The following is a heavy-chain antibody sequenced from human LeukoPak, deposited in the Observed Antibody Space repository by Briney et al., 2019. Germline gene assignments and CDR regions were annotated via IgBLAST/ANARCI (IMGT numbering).Heavy chain of an antibody. CDR3: ARGETSSYDY. V-gene: IGHV3-53*01. CDR2: IYSGGNT. Sequence: GGSLRLSCAASEFTVSINYMGWVRQAPGKGLEWVSVIYSGGNTYYADSVKGRFTISRDNSKNTVYLQMNSLRAEDTAVYYCARGETSSYDYWGQGTLVTVSS. D-gene: IGHD2-2*01. J-gene: IGHJ4*02. CDR1: EFTVSINY.